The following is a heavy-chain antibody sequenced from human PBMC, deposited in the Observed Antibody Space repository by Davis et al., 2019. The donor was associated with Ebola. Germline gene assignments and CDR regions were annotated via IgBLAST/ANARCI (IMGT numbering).Heavy chain of an antibody. CDR2: ISASGGST. CDR1: GFTFSSYA. J-gene: IGHJ6*04. CDR3: ARAGQQLRLLLGYYGMDV. V-gene: IGHV3-23*01. Sequence: PGGSLRLSCAASGFTFSSYAMSWVRQAPGKGLEWVSTISASGGSTYYADSVKGRFTISRDSSKNTLYLQMNSLRAEDTAVYYCARAGQQLRLLLGYYGMDVWGKGTTVTVSS. D-gene: IGHD6-13*01.